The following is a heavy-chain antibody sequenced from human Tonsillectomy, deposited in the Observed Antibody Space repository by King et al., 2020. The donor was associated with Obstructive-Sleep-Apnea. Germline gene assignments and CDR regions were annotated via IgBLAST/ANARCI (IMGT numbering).Heavy chain of an antibody. Sequence: QLQESGPGLVKPSETLSLTCTVSGGSVNSGSYYWSWIRQPPGKGLEWIGNIYYSGSTNYNPSLKSRVPISVDTSKNPFSLKLSSVTAEDTAVYYCASDSLYDSYGYYPGYSGMDVWGQGTTVTVSS. CDR3: ASDSLYDSYGYYPGYSGMDV. CDR2: IYYSGST. J-gene: IGHJ6*02. D-gene: IGHD3-22*01. V-gene: IGHV4-61*01. CDR1: GGSVNSGSYY.